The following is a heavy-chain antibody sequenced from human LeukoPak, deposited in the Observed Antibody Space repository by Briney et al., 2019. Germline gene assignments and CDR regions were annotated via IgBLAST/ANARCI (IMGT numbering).Heavy chain of an antibody. Sequence: SETLSLTCAVYGGSFSGYYWSWIRQPPGKGLEWIGEINHSGSTNYNPSLKSRVTISVGTSRNQFSLKLSSVTAADTAVYYCAMGGENDSNLIVYDWFDPWGQGTLVTVSS. CDR1: GGSFSGYY. V-gene: IGHV4-34*01. J-gene: IGHJ5*02. D-gene: IGHD2-21*01. CDR3: AMGGENDSNLIVYDWFDP. CDR2: INHSGST.